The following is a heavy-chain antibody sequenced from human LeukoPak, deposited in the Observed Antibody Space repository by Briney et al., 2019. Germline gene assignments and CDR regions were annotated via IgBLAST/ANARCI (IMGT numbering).Heavy chain of an antibody. D-gene: IGHD3-3*01. V-gene: IGHV1-69*13. CDR2: IIPIFGTA. J-gene: IGHJ6*02. Sequence: GASVKVSCKASGYTFTSYGISWVRQAPGQGLEWMGGIIPIFGTANYAQKFQGRVTITADESTSTAYMELSSLRSEDTAVYYCARDPFGVVIGFDYYYGMDVWGQGTTVTVSS. CDR1: GYTFTSYG. CDR3: ARDPFGVVIGFDYYYGMDV.